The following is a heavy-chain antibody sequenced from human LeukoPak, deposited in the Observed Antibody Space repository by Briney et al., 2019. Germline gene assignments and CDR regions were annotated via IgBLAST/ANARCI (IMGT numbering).Heavy chain of an antibody. Sequence: GGSLRLSCAASGFTFSNYAMYWVLQAPGKGLEWVAFIRYDGNKKYYADSVKGRFTISRDNSKNTLYLQMNSLRAEDTAVYYCARGGEIEYSSSLHFDYWGQGTLVTVSS. J-gene: IGHJ4*02. V-gene: IGHV3-30*14. CDR2: IRYDGNKK. D-gene: IGHD6-6*01. CDR3: ARGGEIEYSSSLHFDY. CDR1: GFTFSNYA.